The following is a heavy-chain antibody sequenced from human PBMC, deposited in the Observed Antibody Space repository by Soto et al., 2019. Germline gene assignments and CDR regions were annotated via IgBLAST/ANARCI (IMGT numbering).Heavy chain of an antibody. CDR3: ARDPYSSGWLIKYYFDY. CDR2: ISSSGGTI. J-gene: IGHJ4*02. CDR1: GFTFSDYY. Sequence: QVQLVESGGGLVKPGGSLRLSCAASGFTFSDYYMSWIRQAPGKGLEWISYISSSGGTIYYADSVKGRFTISRDNAKNSPYLQMNSLRAEDTAVYYCARDPYSSGWLIKYYFDYWGQGTLVTVSS. V-gene: IGHV3-11*01. D-gene: IGHD6-19*01.